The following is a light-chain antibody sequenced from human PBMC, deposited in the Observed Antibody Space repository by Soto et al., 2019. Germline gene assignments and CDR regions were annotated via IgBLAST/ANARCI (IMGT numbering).Light chain of an antibody. CDR1: SSNIGAGYD. Sequence: QPVLTQPPSVSGAPGQRVTISCTGSSSNIGAGYDLHWYQQLPGTAPKLLIYGNNNRPSGVPDRFSGSKSGTSASLAITGLQAEDEADYYCQSYDSSLSVVFGGGTKLTVL. V-gene: IGLV1-40*01. CDR2: GNN. J-gene: IGLJ2*01. CDR3: QSYDSSLSVV.